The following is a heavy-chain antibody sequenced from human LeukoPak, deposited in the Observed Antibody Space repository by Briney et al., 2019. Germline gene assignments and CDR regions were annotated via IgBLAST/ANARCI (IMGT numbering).Heavy chain of an antibody. CDR3: ARARPSIRERGYDVAADRYYYYYMDV. V-gene: IGHV1-2*02. Sequence: GASVKVSCKASGYTFTGYYMHWVRQAPGQGLEWMGWINPNSGGTNYAQKFQGRVTMTRDTSISTAYMELSRLRSDDTAVYYCARARPSIRERGYDVAADRYYYYYMDVWGKGTTVTVSS. J-gene: IGHJ6*03. D-gene: IGHD5-12*01. CDR1: GYTFTGYY. CDR2: INPNSGGT.